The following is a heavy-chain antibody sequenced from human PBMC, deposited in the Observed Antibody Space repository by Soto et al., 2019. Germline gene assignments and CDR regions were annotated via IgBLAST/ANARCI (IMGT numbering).Heavy chain of an antibody. V-gene: IGHV2-5*02. CDR1: GFSLSSTAVG. Sequence: QITLRESGPTLVKPTQTLTLTCSFSGFSLSSTAVGVNWIRQPPGKAPEWLALIYWDDDNHYSPSLKSRLTITKDTSKNQVVFTMTNMDPADTATYYCAHGRGWLSDYWGQGILVTVSS. CDR3: AHGRGWLSDY. D-gene: IGHD6-19*01. CDR2: IYWDDDN. J-gene: IGHJ4*02.